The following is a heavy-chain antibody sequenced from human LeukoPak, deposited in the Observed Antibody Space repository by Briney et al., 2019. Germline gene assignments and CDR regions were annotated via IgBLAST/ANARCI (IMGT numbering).Heavy chain of an antibody. V-gene: IGHV4-4*02. CDR2: IYHSGST. CDR3: ARDLYCSGGSCYSQAYNWFDP. Sequence: SGTLSLTCAVSGGSISSSNWWSWVRQPPEKGLEWIGEIYHSGSTNYNPSLKSRVTISVDKSKNQFSLKLSSVTAADTAVYYCARDLYCSGGSCYSQAYNWFDPWGQGTLVTVSS. D-gene: IGHD2-15*01. CDR1: GGSISSSNW. J-gene: IGHJ5*02.